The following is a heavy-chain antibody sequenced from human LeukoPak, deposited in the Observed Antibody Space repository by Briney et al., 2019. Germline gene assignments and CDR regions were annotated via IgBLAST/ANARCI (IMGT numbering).Heavy chain of an antibody. Sequence: GRSLRLSCAGSGFTFSDFAIHWVRQAPGKGLEWVTVISYDGNNKYYADSVKSRFTISRDNSKNTVFLQMNSLRPEDTAVYYCARVNYLDDSDFDIWGQGTMVTVSS. CDR1: GFTFSDFA. CDR2: ISYDGNNK. J-gene: IGHJ3*02. CDR3: ARVNYLDDSDFDI. D-gene: IGHD3-22*01. V-gene: IGHV3-30*01.